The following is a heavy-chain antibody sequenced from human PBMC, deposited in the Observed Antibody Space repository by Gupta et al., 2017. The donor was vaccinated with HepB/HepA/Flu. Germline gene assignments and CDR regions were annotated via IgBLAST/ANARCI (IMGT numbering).Heavy chain of an antibody. CDR1: GGSISSSSYS. V-gene: IGHV4-39*01. Sequence: QLQLQESGPGLVKPSATLSLTCTVSGGSISSSSYSWGWLRQPPGKGLEWIGRIYYSGSTYYNASLKSRVTISGDTSKNQFSLKLSTVTAADTAVYYCARHGWLKFVLDGGQGTLVTVSS. D-gene: IGHD5-24*01. CDR3: ARHGWLKFVLD. J-gene: IGHJ4*02. CDR2: IYYSGST.